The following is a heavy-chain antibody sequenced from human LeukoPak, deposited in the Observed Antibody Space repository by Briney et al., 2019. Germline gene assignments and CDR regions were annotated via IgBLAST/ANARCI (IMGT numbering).Heavy chain of an antibody. J-gene: IGHJ4*02. CDR1: GFTFSSYW. Sequence: PGGSLRLSCAASGFTFSSYWMSWVRQAPGKGLEWVANIKQDGSEKYYVDSVKGRFTISRDSAKNSLYLQMNSLRAEDTAVYYCARDGSGSGWCPYFDYWGQGTLVTVSS. CDR2: IKQDGSEK. D-gene: IGHD6-19*01. V-gene: IGHV3-7*03. CDR3: ARDGSGSGWCPYFDY.